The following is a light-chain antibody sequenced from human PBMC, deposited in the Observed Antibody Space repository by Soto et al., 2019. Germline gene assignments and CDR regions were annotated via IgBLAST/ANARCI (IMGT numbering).Light chain of an antibody. J-gene: IGKJ4*01. CDR1: QSVSSSY. CDR3: QQYGTSPRVT. CDR2: GAS. V-gene: IGKV3-20*01. Sequence: EIVLTQSPGTLSLSPGERATLSCRASQSVSSSYLAWYQQKPGQAPRLLIYGASSRATGIPDRFSGSGSGTDFNLTISRLEPEDFAVYYCQQYGTSPRVTFGVGTKVEIK.